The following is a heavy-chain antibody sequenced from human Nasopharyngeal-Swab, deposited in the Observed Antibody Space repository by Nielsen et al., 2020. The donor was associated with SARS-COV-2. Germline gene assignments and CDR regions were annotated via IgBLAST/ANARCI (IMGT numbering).Heavy chain of an antibody. Sequence: SGPTLAKPTQTLTLTCTFSEFSLSTYGVGVGWIRQPPGTALEWLAFIYWDDDKRYNPSLKSRLTITKDTSKNQVVLTMTNMDPVDTATYYCAHNQHWGGYEQQWLVPADWFDPWGQGTLVTVSS. CDR1: EFSLSTYGVG. CDR2: IYWDDDK. CDR3: AHNQHWGGYEQQWLVPADWFDP. J-gene: IGHJ5*02. D-gene: IGHD6-19*01. V-gene: IGHV2-5*02.